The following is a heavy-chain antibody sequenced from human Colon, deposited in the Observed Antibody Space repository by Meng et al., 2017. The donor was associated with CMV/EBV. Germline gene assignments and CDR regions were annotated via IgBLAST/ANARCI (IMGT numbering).Heavy chain of an antibody. CDR2: ISYDGSHK. J-gene: IGHJ5*02. V-gene: IGHV3-30-3*01. D-gene: IGHD2-2*01. CDR1: GFSFSNHA. Sequence: GGSLRLSCAASGFSFSNHAMHWVRQAPGKGLEWVAVISYDGSHKYYADSVKGRFTISRDNSKNTLYLQVNSLRDVDTAVYYCAREADGYCSSTSCYHDNWFDPWGQGTLVTVSS. CDR3: AREADGYCSSTSCYHDNWFDP.